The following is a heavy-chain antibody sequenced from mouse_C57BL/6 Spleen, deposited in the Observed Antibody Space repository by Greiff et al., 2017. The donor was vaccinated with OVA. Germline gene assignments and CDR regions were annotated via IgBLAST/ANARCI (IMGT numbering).Heavy chain of an antibody. CDR3: ARNGGGYFDV. CDR1: GYSITSGYY. CDR2: ISYDGRN. V-gene: IGHV3-6*01. Sequence: DVKLQESGPGLVKPSQSLSLTCSVTGYSITSGYYWNWIRQFPGNKLEWMGYISYDGRNNYNPSLKNRISITRDTSKNQFFLKWNSVTTEDTATYYWARNGGGYFDVWGTGTTVTVSS. J-gene: IGHJ1*03.